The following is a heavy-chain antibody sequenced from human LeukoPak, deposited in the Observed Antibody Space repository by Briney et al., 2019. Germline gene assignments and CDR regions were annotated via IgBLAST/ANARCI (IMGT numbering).Heavy chain of an antibody. CDR1: GFTFSTQS. Sequence: GGSLRLSCAASGFTFSTQSMNWVRQAPGKGLEWVSYITGSSTTIYYAGSVKGRFTVSRDNAKNSLYLQMNSLRDEDTAVYYCTRDGGRREDYWGQGTLVTVSS. CDR2: ITGSSTTI. V-gene: IGHV3-48*02. CDR3: TRDGGRREDY. J-gene: IGHJ4*02. D-gene: IGHD1-26*01.